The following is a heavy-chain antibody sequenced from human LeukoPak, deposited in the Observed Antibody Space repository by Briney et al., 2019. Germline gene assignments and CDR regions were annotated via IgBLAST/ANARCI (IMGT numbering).Heavy chain of an antibody. D-gene: IGHD5-12*01. J-gene: IGHJ4*02. Sequence: ASVKVSCKASGYTFTSYGISWVRQPPGQGLEWMGWISAYNGNTNYAQKLQGRVTMTTDTSTSTAYMELRSLRSDDTAVYYCARSVDIVATIRSFDYWGQGTLVTVSS. V-gene: IGHV1-18*01. CDR2: ISAYNGNT. CDR1: GYTFTSYG. CDR3: ARSVDIVATIRSFDY.